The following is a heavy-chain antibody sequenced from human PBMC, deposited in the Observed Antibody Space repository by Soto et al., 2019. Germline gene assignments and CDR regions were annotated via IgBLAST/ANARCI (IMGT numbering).Heavy chain of an antibody. V-gene: IGHV3-30*03. D-gene: IGHD2-2*01. CDR3: ARAFPKRVVVVPAATHRGKNYFDY. J-gene: IGHJ4*02. Sequence: GGSLRLSCAASGFTFSNYGMHWVRQAPGKGLEWVAVISSDGGDKHYADSVKGRFTISRDNSKNTLYLQMNSLRAEDTAVYYCARAFPKRVVVVPAATHRGKNYFDYWGQGTLVTVSS. CDR2: ISSDGGDK. CDR1: GFTFSNYG.